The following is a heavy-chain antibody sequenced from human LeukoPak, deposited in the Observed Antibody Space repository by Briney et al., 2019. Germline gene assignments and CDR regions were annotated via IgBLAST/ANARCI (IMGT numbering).Heavy chain of an antibody. CDR2: IYYSGST. J-gene: IGHJ4*02. V-gene: IGHV4-39*01. CDR3: ARQFIIAARNELDY. Sequence: SETLSLTCTVSGGSISSSSYYWGWIRQPPGKGLEWIGSIYYSGSTYYNPSLKSRVTISVDTSKNQFSLKLSSVTAADTAVYYCARQFIIAARNELDYWGQGTLVTVSS. CDR1: GGSISSSSYY. D-gene: IGHD6-6*01.